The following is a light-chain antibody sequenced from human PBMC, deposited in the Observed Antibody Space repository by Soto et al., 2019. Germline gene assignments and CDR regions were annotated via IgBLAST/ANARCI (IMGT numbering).Light chain of an antibody. CDR2: DVS. CDR1: SSDVGGYNY. V-gene: IGLV2-11*01. Sequence: QSALTQPRSVSGSPGQSVTISCTGTSSDVGGYNYVSWYQQHPGKAPKLMIFDVSKRPSGVPDRFAGSKSGNTASLTISGLQAEDEADYYCCSYVGWYSSIFGGGTKLTVL. J-gene: IGLJ2*01. CDR3: CSYVGWYSSI.